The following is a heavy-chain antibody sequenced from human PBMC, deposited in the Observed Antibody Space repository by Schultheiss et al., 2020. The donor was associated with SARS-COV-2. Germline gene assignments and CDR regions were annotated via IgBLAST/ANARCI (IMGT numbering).Heavy chain of an antibody. D-gene: IGHD3-16*02. V-gene: IGHV1-2*06. Sequence: ASVKVSCQASGDTFTGYYMHWVRQAPGQGLEWMGRINPNSGGTNYAQKFQGRVTMTRETSISTAYMELSSLRSDDTAVYYCATGIIGNFDYLSQGTLVTVSS. CDR2: INPNSGGT. CDR1: GDTFTGYY. J-gene: IGHJ4*02. CDR3: ATGIIGNFDY.